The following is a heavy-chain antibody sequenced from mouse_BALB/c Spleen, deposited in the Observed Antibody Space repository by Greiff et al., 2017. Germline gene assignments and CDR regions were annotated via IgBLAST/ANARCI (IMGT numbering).Heavy chain of an antibody. Sequence: EVMLVESGGGLVKPGGSLKLSCAASGFTFSDYYMYWVRQTPEKRLEWVATISDGGSYTYYPDSVKGRFTISRDNAKNNLYLQMSSLKSEDTAMYYCARDLGFRLYYAMDYWGQGTSVTVSS. CDR2: ISDGGSYT. J-gene: IGHJ4*01. V-gene: IGHV5-4*02. CDR3: ARDLGFRLYYAMDY. D-gene: IGHD4-1*01. CDR1: GFTFSDYY.